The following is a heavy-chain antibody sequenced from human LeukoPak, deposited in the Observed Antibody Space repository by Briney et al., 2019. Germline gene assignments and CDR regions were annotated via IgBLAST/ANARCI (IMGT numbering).Heavy chain of an antibody. Sequence: SQTLSLTCTVSGGSISSGSYYWSWIRQPAGKGREWIGRIYTSGSTNSNPSLKSRLTISVDTSKNQFSLKLSSVTAADTAVYYCARGAGPDYGGNSGSYPRPFDYWGQGTLVTVSS. D-gene: IGHD4-23*01. CDR1: GGSISSGSYY. CDR2: IYTSGST. CDR3: ARGAGPDYGGNSGSYPRPFDY. J-gene: IGHJ4*02. V-gene: IGHV4-61*02.